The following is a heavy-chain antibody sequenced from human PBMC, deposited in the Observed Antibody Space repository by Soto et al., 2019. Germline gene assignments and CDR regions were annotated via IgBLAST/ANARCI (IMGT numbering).Heavy chain of an antibody. J-gene: IGHJ3*02. CDR1: GFTFSDYY. V-gene: IGHV3-11*01. Sequence: PGGSLRLSCAASGFTFSDYYMSWIRQAPGKGLEWVSYISSSGSTIYYADSVKGRFTIPRDNAKNSLYLQMNSLRAEDTAVYYCARAKRDYDILTGYYSPQGAFDIWGQGTMVTVSS. D-gene: IGHD3-9*01. CDR2: ISSSGSTI. CDR3: ARAKRDYDILTGYYSPQGAFDI.